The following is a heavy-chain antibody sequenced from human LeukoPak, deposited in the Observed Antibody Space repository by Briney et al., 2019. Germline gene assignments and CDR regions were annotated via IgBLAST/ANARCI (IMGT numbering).Heavy chain of an antibody. CDR1: GFTFSNAW. D-gene: IGHD6-13*01. J-gene: IGHJ6*04. V-gene: IGHV3-53*01. CDR2: IYSGGST. CDR3: ARVGGSSWYDYYYYGMDV. Sequence: GGSLRLSCAASGFTFSNAWMSWVRQAPGKGLEWVSVIYSGGSTYYADSVKGRFPISRDNSKNTLYLQMNSLRAEDTAVYYCARVGGSSWYDYYYYGMDVWGKGTTVTVSS.